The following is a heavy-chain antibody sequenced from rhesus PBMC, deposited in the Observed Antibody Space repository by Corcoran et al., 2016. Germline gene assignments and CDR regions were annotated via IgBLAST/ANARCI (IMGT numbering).Heavy chain of an antibody. J-gene: IGHJ4*01. CDR3: ASGGVAAPFDY. Sequence: QLQLQESGPGLVKPSETLSVTCAVSGDSISSSYWSWIRQAPGKGLEWIGYIYGSGSSTHYNPPLKSRVSLSVETSKNQLSRKLSSVTAADTAVYYCASGGVAAPFDYWGQGVLVTVSS. CDR2: IYGSGSST. CDR1: GDSISSSY. V-gene: IGHV4-169*02. D-gene: IGHD4-29*01.